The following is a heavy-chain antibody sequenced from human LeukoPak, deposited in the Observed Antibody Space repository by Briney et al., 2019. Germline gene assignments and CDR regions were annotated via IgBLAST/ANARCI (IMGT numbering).Heavy chain of an antibody. CDR3: ARTRGSSGYRDAFDI. J-gene: IGHJ3*02. CDR1: GYSFTSYW. D-gene: IGHD3-22*01. V-gene: IGHV5-51*01. CDR2: IYPGDSDT. Sequence: GESLKISCKGSGYSFTSYWIGWVRQMPGKGLEWMGIIYPGDSDTRYSPSFQGQVTISADKSISTAYLQWSSLKASDTAMYYCARTRGSSGYRDAFDIWGQGTMVTVSS.